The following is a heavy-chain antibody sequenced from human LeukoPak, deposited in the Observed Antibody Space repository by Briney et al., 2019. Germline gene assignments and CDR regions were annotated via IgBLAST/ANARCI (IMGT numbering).Heavy chain of an antibody. J-gene: IGHJ5*02. CDR1: GFTFSTYW. CDR3: ARGVPRYQYGSSDYHYGWFDP. V-gene: IGHV3-7*01. CDR2: IKEDGSEK. D-gene: IGHD3-22*01. Sequence: GGSLRLSCAASGFTFSTYWMSWVRQAPGRGLEWMANIKEDGSEKHYVDSVKGRFAISRDNAKNSLYLQMDSLRAEDTAVYYCARGVPRYQYGSSDYHYGWFDPWGQGTLVTISP.